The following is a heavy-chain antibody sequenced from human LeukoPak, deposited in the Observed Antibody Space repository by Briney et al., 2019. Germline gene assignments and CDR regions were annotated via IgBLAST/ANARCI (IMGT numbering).Heavy chain of an antibody. CDR2: ISSSGSTI. CDR3: ARDLGGPTNYYYYYMDV. V-gene: IGHV3-11*01. Sequence: GGSLRLSCAASGFTFSDYYMSWIRQAPGKGLEWVSYISSSGSTIYYADSVKGRFTISRDNAKNSLYLQMNSLRAEDTAVYYRARDLGGPTNYYYYYMDVWGKGTTVTISS. D-gene: IGHD2-8*01. CDR1: GFTFSDYY. J-gene: IGHJ6*03.